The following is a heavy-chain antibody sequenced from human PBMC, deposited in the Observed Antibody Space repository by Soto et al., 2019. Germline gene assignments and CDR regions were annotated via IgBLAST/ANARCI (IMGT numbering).Heavy chain of an antibody. CDR3: ARDLAAGDY. D-gene: IGHD6-25*01. CDR2: FNPTSGRT. Sequence: QVQLVQSGAEVKKPGASVKLSCKASGYTFINYYINWVRQAPGQGLEWMGIFNPTSGRTNYAQKFKDSVTWTMETSTRTVDMELSSLRFDDTAVYYWARDLAAGDYWGQVTLVTASS. J-gene: IGHJ4*02. CDR1: GYTFINYY. V-gene: IGHV1-46*01.